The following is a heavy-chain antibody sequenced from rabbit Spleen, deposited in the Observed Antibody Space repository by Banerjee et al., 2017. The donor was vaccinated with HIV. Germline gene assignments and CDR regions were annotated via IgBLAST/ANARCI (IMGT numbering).Heavy chain of an antibody. CDR3: ASYGSSDYIPIYYFNL. Sequence: QEQLEESGGDLVKPEGSLTLTCTASGFSFSSSYYMCWVRQAPGKGLEWIACIYAGSSGDTYYASWAKGRFTISKASSTTVTLQMTSLTAADTATYFCASYGSSDYIPIYYFNLWGPGTLVTVS. J-gene: IGHJ4*01. CDR2: IYAGSSGDT. D-gene: IGHD8-1*01. CDR1: GFSFSSSYY. V-gene: IGHV1S45*01.